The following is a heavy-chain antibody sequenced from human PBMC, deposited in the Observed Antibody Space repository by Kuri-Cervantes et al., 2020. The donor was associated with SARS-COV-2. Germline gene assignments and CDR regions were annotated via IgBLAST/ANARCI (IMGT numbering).Heavy chain of an antibody. Sequence: SVKVSCKASGGTFSSYAISWVRQAPGQGLEWMGGIIPIFGTANYAQKFQGRVTITADESTSTAYMELSSLRSEDTAVCYCARNLVVPAAPYYYYYYMDVWGKGTTVTVSS. V-gene: IGHV1-69*13. CDR1: GGTFSSYA. CDR3: ARNLVVPAAPYYYYYYMDV. CDR2: IIPIFGTA. J-gene: IGHJ6*03. D-gene: IGHD2-2*01.